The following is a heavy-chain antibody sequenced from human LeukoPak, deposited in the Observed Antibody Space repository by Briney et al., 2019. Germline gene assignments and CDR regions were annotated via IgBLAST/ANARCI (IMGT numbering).Heavy chain of an antibody. V-gene: IGHV1-18*01. CDR2: IGAYNGNT. Sequence: ASVKVSCKASGYTFTSYGISWVRQAPGQGLEWMGWIGAYNGNTNYAQKLQGRVTMTTDTSTSTAYMELRSLRSDDTAVYYCASGPNYDILTGYPLYYFDYWGQGTLVTVSS. CDR3: ASGPNYDILTGYPLYYFDY. D-gene: IGHD3-9*01. CDR1: GYTFTSYG. J-gene: IGHJ4*02.